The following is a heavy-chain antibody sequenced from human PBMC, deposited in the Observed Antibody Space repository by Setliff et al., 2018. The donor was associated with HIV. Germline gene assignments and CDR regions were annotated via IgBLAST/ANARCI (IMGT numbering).Heavy chain of an antibody. CDR1: GGSISSGDYY. D-gene: IGHD3-10*01. CDR2: IYYSGST. Sequence: SETLSLTCTVSGGSISSGDYYWSWIRQPPGKGLEWFGYIYYSGSTYYNPSLKSRVTISVDTSNNQFSLKLSSVTAADTAVYYCARGQGSEDWGQGTLVTVSS. CDR3: ARGQGSED. J-gene: IGHJ4*02. V-gene: IGHV4-30-4*08.